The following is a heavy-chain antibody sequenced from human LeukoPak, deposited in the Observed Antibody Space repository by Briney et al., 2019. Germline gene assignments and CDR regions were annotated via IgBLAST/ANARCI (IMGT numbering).Heavy chain of an antibody. CDR1: GFTFSSYW. V-gene: IGHV3-7*01. Sequence: GGSLRLSCTASGFTFSSYWMNWVRQAPGKGLEWVANIDQDGSERSYVDSVKGRFSISRGNAHNSLYLQMNSLRVEDTAVYYCARGRGSGHPPYYYYMDVWGKGTTVTVSS. D-gene: IGHD6-25*01. J-gene: IGHJ6*03. CDR3: ARGRGSGHPPYYYYMDV. CDR2: IDQDGSER.